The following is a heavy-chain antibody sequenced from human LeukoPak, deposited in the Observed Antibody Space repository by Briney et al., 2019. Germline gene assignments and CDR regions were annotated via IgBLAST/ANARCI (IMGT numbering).Heavy chain of an antibody. D-gene: IGHD3-9*01. J-gene: IGHJ3*02. V-gene: IGHV4-61*05. CDR2: IYYSGST. CDR1: GGSISSSSYY. Sequence: SETLSLTCTVSGGSISSSSYYWSWIRQPPGKGLEWIGYIYYSGSTNYNPSLKSRVTISVDTSKNQFSLKLSSVTAADTAVYYCAISPTGPDAFDIWGQGTMVTVSS. CDR3: AISPTGPDAFDI.